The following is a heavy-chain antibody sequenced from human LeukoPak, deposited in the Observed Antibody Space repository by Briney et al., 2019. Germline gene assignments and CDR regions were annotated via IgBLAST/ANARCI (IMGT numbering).Heavy chain of an antibody. Sequence: ASVKVSCKASGYTFTNYAISWVRQAPGQGLEWMGWISVYNGNTKYPQKFQGRVTMTTDTSTSTAYMELRSLRSDDTAVYYCARYDRYCSGGDCHYYSDYWGQGTLVTVSS. CDR2: ISVYNGNT. J-gene: IGHJ4*02. D-gene: IGHD2-15*01. CDR3: ARYDRYCSGGDCHYYSDY. V-gene: IGHV1-18*01. CDR1: GYTFTNYA.